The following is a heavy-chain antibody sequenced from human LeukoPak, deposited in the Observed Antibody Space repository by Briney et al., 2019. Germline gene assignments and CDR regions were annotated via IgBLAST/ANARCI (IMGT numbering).Heavy chain of an antibody. Sequence: SGGSLRLSCAASGFTFSNYNFYWVRQAPGKWMEWVSSISSTSSYIYYADSMKGRFTISRDNAKNSLYLQMNSLRAEDTAVYYCARALWSGPVYYGMDVWGQGTTVTVSS. V-gene: IGHV3-21*01. D-gene: IGHD3-10*01. CDR1: GFTFSNYN. CDR2: ISSTSSYI. CDR3: ARALWSGPVYYGMDV. J-gene: IGHJ6*02.